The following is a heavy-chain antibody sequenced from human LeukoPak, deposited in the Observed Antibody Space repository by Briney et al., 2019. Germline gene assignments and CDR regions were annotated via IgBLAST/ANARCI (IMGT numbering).Heavy chain of an antibody. V-gene: IGHV4-4*02. CDR3: ARHGTSSYYYYAMDV. Sequence: SETLSLTCAVSGGSISSDNWWIWVRQPPGKGLEWIGEIYHSGRANYNPSLKSRVNMSVDKSKNQFSLSLSSVTAADTAVYYCARHGTSSYYYYAMDVWSQGTTVTVSS. D-gene: IGHD1-26*01. CDR2: IYHSGRA. J-gene: IGHJ6*02. CDR1: GGSISSDNW.